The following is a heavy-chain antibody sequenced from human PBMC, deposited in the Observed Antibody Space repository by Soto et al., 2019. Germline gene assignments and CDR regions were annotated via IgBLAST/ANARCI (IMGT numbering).Heavy chain of an antibody. CDR3: ARCPQCLYDSSGYYPN. Sequence: SVKVSCKASGGTFSSYTISWVRQAPGQGLEWMGRIIPILGIANYAQKFQGRVTITADKSTSTAYMELSSLRSEDTAVYYCARCPQCLYDSSGYYPNWGQGTLVTVSS. J-gene: IGHJ4*02. D-gene: IGHD3-22*01. CDR2: IIPILGIA. V-gene: IGHV1-69*02. CDR1: GGTFSSYT.